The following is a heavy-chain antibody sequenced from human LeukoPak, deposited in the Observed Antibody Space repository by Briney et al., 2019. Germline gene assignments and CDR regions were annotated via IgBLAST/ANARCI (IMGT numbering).Heavy chain of an antibody. D-gene: IGHD5-12*01. V-gene: IGHV3-23*01. CDR3: VRRGPNNSGLDY. Sequence: SGGSLRLSCAASGFTFTSYAMSWVRQAPGKGLEWVSAISGSGDSTYYADSVTGRFTISRDNSKNTLYLQMNSLRAEDTAVFYCVRRGPNNSGLDYWGQGTLVTVSS. CDR2: ISGSGDST. CDR1: GFTFTSYA. J-gene: IGHJ4*02.